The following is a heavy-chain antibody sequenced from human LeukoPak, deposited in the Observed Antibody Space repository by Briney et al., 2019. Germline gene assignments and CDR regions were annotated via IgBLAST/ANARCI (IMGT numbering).Heavy chain of an antibody. Sequence: PSETLSLTCTGSGGSISSYYWSWIWQPAGEGLVGIGRIYTSGSTNHHPSIKSRVTMSVDTSKNQFSLKLSSVTAADTAAYYCARGPQYYDFWSGYYYAPKSYGMDVWGQGTTVTVSS. CDR1: GGSISSYY. J-gene: IGHJ6*02. D-gene: IGHD3-3*01. V-gene: IGHV4-4*07. CDR3: ARGPQYYDFWSGYYYAPKSYGMDV. CDR2: IYTSGST.